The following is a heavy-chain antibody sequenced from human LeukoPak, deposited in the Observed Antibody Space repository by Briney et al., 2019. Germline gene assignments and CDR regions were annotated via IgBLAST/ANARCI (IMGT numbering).Heavy chain of an antibody. D-gene: IGHD4-17*01. J-gene: IGHJ4*02. Sequence: WASVKVSCKPSGYTFTGYYIQWVRQAPGQGLEWMGWINPNSGGTNYAQKFQGRVTMTTDKSINTVYMELSRLTSDDTAVYYCAREFGSPDYGDNAAYFDYWGQGTLVTVSS. CDR3: AREFGSPDYGDNAAYFDY. CDR1: GYTFTGYY. V-gene: IGHV1-2*02. CDR2: INPNSGGT.